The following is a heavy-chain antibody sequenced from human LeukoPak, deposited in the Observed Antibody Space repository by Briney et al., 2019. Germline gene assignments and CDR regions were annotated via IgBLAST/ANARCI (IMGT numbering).Heavy chain of an antibody. Sequence: GGSLRLSCVVSGFTFSSYAMHWVRQAPGTGLERVAVIPYDGKNNHYADSVKGRFTISRDNSKNTVYLQMNSLRAEDTAVYFCARLRGHDYVWGSYAYWGQGTLVAVSS. CDR3: ARLRGHDYVWGSYAY. V-gene: IGHV3-30*04. CDR2: IPYDGKNN. D-gene: IGHD3-16*01. J-gene: IGHJ4*02. CDR1: GFTFSSYA.